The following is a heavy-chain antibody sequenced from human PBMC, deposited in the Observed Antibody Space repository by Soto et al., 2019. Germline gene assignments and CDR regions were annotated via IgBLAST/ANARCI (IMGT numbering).Heavy chain of an antibody. CDR3: ATSYGSGYRAFDY. Sequence: GASVKVSCKVSGYAVSELSMHWVRQAPGKGLEWMGGFNPADGKTIYAQKFQGRVTMTEDTSTDTAHMELSSLRSEDTAMYYCATSYGSGYRAFDYWGQGALVTVSS. CDR1: GYAVSELS. J-gene: IGHJ4*02. D-gene: IGHD3-10*01. CDR2: FNPADGKT. V-gene: IGHV1-24*01.